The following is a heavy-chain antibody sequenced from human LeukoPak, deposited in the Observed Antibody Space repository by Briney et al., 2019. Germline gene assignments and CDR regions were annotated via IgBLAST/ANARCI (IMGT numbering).Heavy chain of an antibody. CDR1: GFTFSSYS. D-gene: IGHD6-13*01. V-gene: IGHV3-21*01. Sequence: GGSLRLSCAASGFTFSSYSMNWVRQAPGKGLEWVSSISSSSSYIYYADSVKGRFTISRDNAKNSLYLQMNSLRAEDTAVYYCARGSRDSSSWYGPSYYYYGMDVWGQGTTVTVSS. CDR3: ARGSRDSSSWYGPSYYYYGMDV. CDR2: ISSSSSYI. J-gene: IGHJ6*02.